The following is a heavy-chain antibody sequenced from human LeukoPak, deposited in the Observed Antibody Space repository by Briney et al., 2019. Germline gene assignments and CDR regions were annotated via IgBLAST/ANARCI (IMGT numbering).Heavy chain of an antibody. CDR1: GFTFRSYG. V-gene: IGHV3-21*06. D-gene: IGHD6-6*01. CDR2: ISTSSSYI. CDR3: ARSADSSSSISISPFDY. Sequence: GGSQRLSCVASGFTFRSYGLNWVRQAPGKGLEWVSLISTSSSYIYYGDSVKGRFTISRDNAKNSLFLQMNSLRAEDTAVYYCARSADSSSSISISPFDYWGQGTQITVSS. J-gene: IGHJ4*02.